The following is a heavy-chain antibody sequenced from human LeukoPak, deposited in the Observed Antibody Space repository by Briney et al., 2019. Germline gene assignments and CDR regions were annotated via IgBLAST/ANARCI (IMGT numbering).Heavy chain of an antibody. V-gene: IGHV3-11*01. Sequence: PGGSLRLSCAASGFTFSDYYMNWIRQAPGKGLEGVSYISSGGGTRSYADSVKGRFTISRDNAKNSLYLQMNSLRAEDTAVYYCARDRGRRGITMRSDAFDIWGQGTMVTVSS. D-gene: IGHD3-22*01. CDR2: ISSGGGTR. CDR3: ARDRGRRGITMRSDAFDI. CDR1: GFTFSDYY. J-gene: IGHJ3*02.